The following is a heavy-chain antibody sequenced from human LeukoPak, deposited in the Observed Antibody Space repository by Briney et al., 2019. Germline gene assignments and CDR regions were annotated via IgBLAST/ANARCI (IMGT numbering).Heavy chain of an antibody. D-gene: IGHD3-9*01. J-gene: IGHJ4*02. CDR3: ARGLAQFENPLDL. CDR1: GFRFDDYA. Sequence: GGSLRLSCAASGFRFDDYAMHWVRQAPGKGLEWVAVISYDGSEKIYADSMRGRFTISRDNTKDTLSLQIKSLRIDDTAVYDCARGLAQFENPLDLWGQGTLVTVSS. CDR2: ISYDGSEK. V-gene: IGHV3-30*04.